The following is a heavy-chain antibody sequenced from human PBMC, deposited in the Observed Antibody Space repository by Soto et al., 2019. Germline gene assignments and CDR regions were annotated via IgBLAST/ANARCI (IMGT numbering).Heavy chain of an antibody. V-gene: IGHV3-48*01. CDR2: ISSSSSTM. CDR1: GFTLSSYS. Sequence: GGSLRLSCTASGFTLSSYSMNWVRQAPGKGLEWISYISSSSSTMFYSDSVKGRFTISRDNDKNSLFLQMNSLRAEDTALYYCARATQYHILTGYYQLYFSYFMDFWGQGTTVTVSS. D-gene: IGHD3-9*01. CDR3: ARATQYHILTGYYQLYFSYFMDF. J-gene: IGHJ6*03.